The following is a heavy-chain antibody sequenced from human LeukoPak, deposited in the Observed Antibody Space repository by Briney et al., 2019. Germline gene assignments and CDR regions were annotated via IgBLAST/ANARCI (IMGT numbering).Heavy chain of an antibody. V-gene: IGHV3-15*01. D-gene: IGHD3-3*01. Sequence: GGSLRLSCAASGFTFSNAWMSWVCQAPGKGLEWVGRIKSRTDGGTTDYAAPVKGRFTISRDDSKNTLYLQMNSLKTEDTAVYYCTTGEYDFWSGYYTAFDIWGQGTMVTVSS. CDR2: IKSRTDGGTT. J-gene: IGHJ3*02. CDR3: TTGEYDFWSGYYTAFDI. CDR1: GFTFSNAW.